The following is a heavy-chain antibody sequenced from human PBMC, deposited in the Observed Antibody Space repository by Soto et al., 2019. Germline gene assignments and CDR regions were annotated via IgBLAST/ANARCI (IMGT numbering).Heavy chain of an antibody. CDR2: ISGSGGST. J-gene: IGHJ4*02. CDR3: AYSSSPFDY. V-gene: IGHV3-23*01. CDR1: GFTCSSYA. D-gene: IGHD6-6*01. Sequence: EVQLLESGGGLGQPGGSLRLSCAASGFTCSSYAMSWVRQAPGKGLEWVSAISGSGGSTYYADSVKGRFTISRDNSKNTLYLQMNSLRAEDTDVYYCAYSSSPFDYGGQGTLVTVSS.